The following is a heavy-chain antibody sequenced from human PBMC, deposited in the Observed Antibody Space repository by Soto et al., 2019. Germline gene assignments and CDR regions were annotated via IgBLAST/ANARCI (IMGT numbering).Heavy chain of an antibody. CDR1: GFTFDDYA. Sequence: EVQLVESGGGLVQPGRSLRLSCAASGFTFDDYAMHWVRQAPGKGLEWVSGISWNSGSIGYADSVKGRFTISRDNDKNSLYLQMNSLRAEDTALYYCAKDIHDSSSWYYFDFWGQGTLVTVSS. CDR3: AKDIHDSSSWYYFDF. J-gene: IGHJ4*02. CDR2: ISWNSGSI. V-gene: IGHV3-9*01. D-gene: IGHD6-13*01.